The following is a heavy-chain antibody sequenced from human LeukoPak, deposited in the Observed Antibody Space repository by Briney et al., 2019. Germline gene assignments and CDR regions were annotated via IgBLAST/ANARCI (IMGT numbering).Heavy chain of an antibody. V-gene: IGHV3-43*02. Sequence: GGSLRLSCAASGFTFSSYSMNWVRQAPGKGLEWVSLISGDGGSTYYADSVKGRFTISRDNSKNSLYLQMNSLRTEDTALCYCAKPDTAMANFDYWGQGALVTVSS. CDR3: AKPDTAMANFDY. J-gene: IGHJ4*02. CDR1: GFTFSSYS. CDR2: ISGDGGST. D-gene: IGHD5-18*01.